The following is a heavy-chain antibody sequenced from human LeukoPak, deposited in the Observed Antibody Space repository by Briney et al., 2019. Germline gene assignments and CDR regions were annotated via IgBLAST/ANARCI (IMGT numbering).Heavy chain of an antibody. CDR3: ARVVAAAGYYYYYYMDV. Sequence: GASVKVSCKASGYTFTNYGISRVRQAPGQGLEWMGWISGYNGNTNYAQKLQGRVTMTTDTSTSTAYMELRSLRSDDTAVYYCARVVAAAGYYYYYYMDVWGKGTTVTVSS. D-gene: IGHD6-13*01. CDR2: ISGYNGNT. J-gene: IGHJ6*03. V-gene: IGHV1-18*01. CDR1: GYTFTNYG.